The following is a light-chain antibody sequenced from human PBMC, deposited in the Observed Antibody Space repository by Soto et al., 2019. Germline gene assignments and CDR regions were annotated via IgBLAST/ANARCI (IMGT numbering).Light chain of an antibody. V-gene: IGLV2-14*01. CDR3: SSYTSSSTYV. Sequence: QSVLTQPASVSGSPGQSITISCTGTSSDVGGYDYVSWYQQHPGKAPKLMIYEVGNRPSGVSNRFSGSKSGNTASLTISGLQADDEGDYYCSSYTSSSTYVFGTGTKVTVL. CDR1: SSDVGGYDY. J-gene: IGLJ1*01. CDR2: EVG.